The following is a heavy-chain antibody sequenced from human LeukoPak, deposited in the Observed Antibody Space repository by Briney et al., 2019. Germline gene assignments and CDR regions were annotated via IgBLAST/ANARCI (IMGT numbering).Heavy chain of an antibody. D-gene: IGHD4-11*01. J-gene: IGHJ4*02. Sequence: SETLSLTCAVSGYSISSGYYWGWLRQPPGKGLEWIGSIYHSGSTYYNPSLKSRVTISVDTSKNQFSLKLSSVTAADTAVYYCARLRTVTTFYFDYWGQGTLVTVSS. CDR1: GYSISSGYY. CDR3: ARLRTVTTFYFDY. V-gene: IGHV4-38-2*01. CDR2: IYHSGST.